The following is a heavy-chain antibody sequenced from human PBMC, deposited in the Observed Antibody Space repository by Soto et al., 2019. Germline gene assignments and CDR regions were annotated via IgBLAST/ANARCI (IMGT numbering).Heavy chain of an antibody. CDR1: GFTFSSYG. V-gene: IGHV3-33*01. CDR3: ARPQTPYSSSLDY. CDR2: IWYDGSNK. J-gene: IGHJ4*02. D-gene: IGHD6-13*01. Sequence: QVQLVESGGGVVQPGRSLRLSCAASGFTFSSYGMHWVRQAPGNGLEWAAVIWYDGSNKYYADSVKGRFTISRDNSKNTLYLQMNSLRAEDTAVYYCARPQTPYSSSLDYWGQGTLVTVSS.